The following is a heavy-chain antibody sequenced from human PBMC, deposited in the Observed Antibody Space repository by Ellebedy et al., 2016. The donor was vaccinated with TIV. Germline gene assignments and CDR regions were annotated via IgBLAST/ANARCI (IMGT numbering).Heavy chain of an antibody. CDR3: ARVKVYYYDSSGYAFDY. Sequence: PGGSLRLSCAASGFTFSSYWMHWVRQAPGKGLVWVSRINSDGSSTSYADSVKGRFTISRDNAKNTLYLQMNSLRAEDTAVYYCARVKVYYYDSSGYAFDYWGQGTLVTVSS. CDR1: GFTFSSYW. D-gene: IGHD3-22*01. V-gene: IGHV3-74*01. CDR2: INSDGSST. J-gene: IGHJ4*02.